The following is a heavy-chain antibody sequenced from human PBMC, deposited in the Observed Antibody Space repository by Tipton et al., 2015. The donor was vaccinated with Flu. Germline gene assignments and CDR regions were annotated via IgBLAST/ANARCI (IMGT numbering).Heavy chain of an antibody. V-gene: IGHV3-7*03. Sequence: SLRLSCAASGFTFSSYWMHWVRQAPGKGLEWVANIKQDGSKTYSVDSVKGRFTISRDNAKNSLYLQMNSLRAEDTAVYFCARAIAAAGSFWGQGTLVTVSS. J-gene: IGHJ4*02. CDR3: ARAIAAAGSF. CDR2: IKQDGSKT. CDR1: GFTFSSYW. D-gene: IGHD6-13*01.